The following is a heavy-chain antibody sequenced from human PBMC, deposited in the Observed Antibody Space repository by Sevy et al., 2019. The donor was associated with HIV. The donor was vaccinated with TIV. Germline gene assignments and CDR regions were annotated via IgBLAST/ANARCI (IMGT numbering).Heavy chain of an antibody. Sequence: GGSLRLSCSASGFTFSSYAMHWVRQAPGNGLEYVSAISSNGSSTYYADSVKGRFTISRDNSKNTLYLQMSSLRAEDTAVYYCVKGYYDFWSGYYTAYYYYGMDVSGQGTSVTVSS. J-gene: IGHJ6*02. CDR3: VKGYYDFWSGYYTAYYYYGMDV. CDR1: GFTFSSYA. CDR2: ISSNGSST. V-gene: IGHV3-64D*06. D-gene: IGHD3-3*01.